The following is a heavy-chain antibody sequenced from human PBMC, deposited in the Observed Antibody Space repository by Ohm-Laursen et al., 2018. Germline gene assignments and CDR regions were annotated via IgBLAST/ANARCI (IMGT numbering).Heavy chain of an antibody. CDR3: ARGSDIVVTEGYYGMGV. CDR2: IWHDGSDT. V-gene: IGHV3-33*01. J-gene: IGHJ6*02. CDR1: ASSFSDYG. D-gene: IGHD2-15*01. Sequence: SLRLSCAASASSFSDYGMHWVRQAPGKGLEWVAFIWHDGSDTYYADSLKGRFTISRDNPKNTLYLQMNSLRAEDTALYYCARGSDIVVTEGYYGMGVWGQGATVTVSS.